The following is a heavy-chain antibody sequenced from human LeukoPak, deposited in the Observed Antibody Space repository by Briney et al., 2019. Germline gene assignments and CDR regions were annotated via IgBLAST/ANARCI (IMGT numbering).Heavy chain of an antibody. CDR2: IWYVGSNK. CDR3: AKANGGNNARFDY. D-gene: IGHD4-23*01. CDR1: GFTFSTYG. Sequence: GGSLRLSCAASGFTFSTYGMHWVRQAPGKGLEWVAVIWYVGSNKYYADSVKGRFTISRDNSKNTLYLQMNSLRAEDTAVYYCAKANGGNNARFDYWGQGTLVTVSS. J-gene: IGHJ4*02. V-gene: IGHV3-33*06.